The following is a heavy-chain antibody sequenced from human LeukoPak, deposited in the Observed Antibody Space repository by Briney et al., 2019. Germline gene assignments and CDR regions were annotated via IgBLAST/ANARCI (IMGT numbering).Heavy chain of an antibody. CDR3: ARVSSGYCSGGSCLDFDY. CDR1: GFTFSSYS. J-gene: IGHJ4*02. Sequence: PGGSLRLSCAASGFTFSSYSMNWVRQAPGKGLEWVSYISSSSSTIYYADSVKGRFTISRDNAKNSLYLQMNSLRAEDTAVYYCARVSSGYCSGGSCLDFDYWGQGTLVTVSS. D-gene: IGHD2-15*01. CDR2: ISSSSSTI. V-gene: IGHV3-48*04.